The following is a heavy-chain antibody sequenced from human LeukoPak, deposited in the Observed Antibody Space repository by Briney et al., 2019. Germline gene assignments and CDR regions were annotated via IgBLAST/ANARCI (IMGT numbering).Heavy chain of an antibody. CDR1: GFTFSSYA. Sequence: PGGSLRLSCAASGFTFSSYAMHWVRQAPGKGLEWVAGISYDGSNKYYADSVKGRFTISRDNSKNTLYLQMNSLRAEDTAVYYCARDGIGDYWGQGTLVTVSS. CDR3: ARDGIGDY. D-gene: IGHD1-1*01. CDR2: ISYDGSNK. V-gene: IGHV3-30*04. J-gene: IGHJ4*02.